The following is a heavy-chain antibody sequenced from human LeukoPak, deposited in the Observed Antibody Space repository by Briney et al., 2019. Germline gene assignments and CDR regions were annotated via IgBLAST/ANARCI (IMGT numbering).Heavy chain of an antibody. V-gene: IGHV3-15*01. CDR2: IKSKTDGGTT. J-gene: IGHJ4*02. CDR3: TTGNWGSFSY. Sequence: GSLRLSCAASGFTFSNAWMNWVRQAPGKGLEWVGRIKSKTDGGTTDYAAPVKGRFTISRDDSRHTLYLQVNSLKTEDTAVYYCTTGNWGSFSYWGQGTLVTVSS. CDR1: GFTFSNAW. D-gene: IGHD7-27*01.